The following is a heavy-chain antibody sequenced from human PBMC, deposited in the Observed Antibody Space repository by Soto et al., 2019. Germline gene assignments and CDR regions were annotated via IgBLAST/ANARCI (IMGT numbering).Heavy chain of an antibody. CDR1: GDTFNFYS. CDR3: ASSYGSGYRAFDY. V-gene: IGHV1-69*02. D-gene: IGHD3-10*01. CDR2: VNPIVSMS. Sequence: QVQLVQSGAEVKRPGSSVKVSCKASGDTFNFYSINWVRQAPGVGLEWMGRVNPIVSMSNYAQKFQGRVTXTXDXXTSTAYTELSSLRSEDTAIYYCASSYGSGYRAFDYWGQGALITVSS. J-gene: IGHJ4*02.